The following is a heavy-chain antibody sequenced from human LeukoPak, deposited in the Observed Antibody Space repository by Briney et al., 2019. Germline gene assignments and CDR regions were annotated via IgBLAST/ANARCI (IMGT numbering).Heavy chain of an antibody. CDR3: AKSVSSIAVAGIVY. CDR2: INGDGSSS. Sequence: GGSLRLSCAASGFTFNTYWMHWVRQGPGKGLVWVSRINGDGSSSSYADSVKGRFTISRDSAENTLYLQMNSLRAEDTAVYYCAKSVSSIAVAGIVYWGQGTLVTVSS. J-gene: IGHJ4*02. CDR1: GFTFNTYW. V-gene: IGHV3-74*01. D-gene: IGHD6-19*01.